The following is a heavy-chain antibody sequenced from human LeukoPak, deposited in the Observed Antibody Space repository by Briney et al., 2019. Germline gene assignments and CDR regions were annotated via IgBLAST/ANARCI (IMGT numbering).Heavy chain of an antibody. D-gene: IGHD3-10*01. CDR1: GGSITSGSNY. Sequence: SETLSLTCTVSGGSITSGSNYWSWIRQPAGKGLEWIGRIYTSGSTNYNPSLKSRVTISVETSKNQFTLKLSSVTAADTAVYYCARDSEYGSGSYSHQTPYNWFDPWGQGTLVTVSS. CDR3: ARDSEYGSGSYSHQTPYNWFDP. V-gene: IGHV4-61*02. CDR2: IYTSGST. J-gene: IGHJ5*02.